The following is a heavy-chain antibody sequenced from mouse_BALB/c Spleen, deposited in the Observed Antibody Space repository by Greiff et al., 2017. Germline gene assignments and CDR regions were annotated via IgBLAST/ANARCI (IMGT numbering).Heavy chain of an antibody. CDR3: TRSTYYAMDY. CDR2: INPSNGGT. J-gene: IGHJ4*01. V-gene: IGHV1S81*02. D-gene: IGHD6-1*01. CDR1: GYTFTSYY. Sequence: QVTLKVSGAELVKPGASVKLSCKASGYTFTSYYMYWVKQRPGQGLEWIGEINPSNGGTNFNEKFKSKATLTVDKSSSTAYMQLSSLTSEDSAVYYCTRSTYYAMDYWGQGTSVTVSS.